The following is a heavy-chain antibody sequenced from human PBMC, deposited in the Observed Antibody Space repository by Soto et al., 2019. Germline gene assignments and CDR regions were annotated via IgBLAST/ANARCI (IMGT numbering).Heavy chain of an antibody. CDR2: ISSSSSTI. J-gene: IGHJ3*02. D-gene: IGHD3-22*01. V-gene: IGHV3-48*02. CDR3: ARDRGEGYYDSSGYANYAFDI. CDR1: GFTFSSYS. Sequence: EVQLVESGGGLVQPGGSLRLSCAASGFTFSSYSMNWVRQAPGKGLEWVSYISSSSSTIYYADSVKGRFTISRDIAKNSLSLQMNSLRDEDTAVYYCARDRGEGYYDSSGYANYAFDIWGQGTMVTVSS.